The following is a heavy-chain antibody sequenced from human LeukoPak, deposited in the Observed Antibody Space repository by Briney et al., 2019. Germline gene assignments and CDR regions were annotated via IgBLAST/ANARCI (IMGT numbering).Heavy chain of an antibody. Sequence: GGSLRLSCAASGFTFSDYYMSWIRQAPGKGLERVSYISSSGSTQYYADSVKGRFTISRDNAKNSYLQMNSLRAEDTAVYYWARSDWFDPWGQGTLVTVSS. V-gene: IGHV3-11*01. CDR3: ARSDWFDP. CDR2: ISSSGSTQ. CDR1: GFTFSDYY. J-gene: IGHJ5*02.